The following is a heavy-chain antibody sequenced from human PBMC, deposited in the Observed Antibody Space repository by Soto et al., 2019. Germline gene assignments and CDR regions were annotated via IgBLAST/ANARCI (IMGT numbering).Heavy chain of an antibody. CDR1: WYTFTIYY. D-gene: IGHD6-13*01. CDR2: INPSGGST. V-gene: IGHV1-46*01. Sequence: ASVKVSCKASWYTFTIYYMHWVRQAPGQGLECMAIINPSGGSTSYAQKFRGRVTMTGETSTRTVYMELGSLRSEDTAVYYCARERSDTTHDYSRSWGTNYYYYGMDVSGQGTTVTVSS. J-gene: IGHJ6*02. CDR3: ARERSDTTHDYSRSWGTNYYYYGMDV.